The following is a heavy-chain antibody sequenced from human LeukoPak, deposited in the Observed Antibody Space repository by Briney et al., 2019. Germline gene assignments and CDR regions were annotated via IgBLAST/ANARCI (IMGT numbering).Heavy chain of an antibody. D-gene: IGHD6-19*01. J-gene: IGHJ3*02. CDR2: ISYDGSNK. CDR1: GFTFSSYA. Sequence: GGSLRLSCAASGFTFSSYAMHWVRQAPGKGLEWVAVISYDGSNKYYADSVKGRFTISRDNSKNTLYLQMNSLRAEDTAVYYCARVGIAVAGPDAFDIWGQGTMVTVSS. V-gene: IGHV3-30-3*01. CDR3: ARVGIAVAGPDAFDI.